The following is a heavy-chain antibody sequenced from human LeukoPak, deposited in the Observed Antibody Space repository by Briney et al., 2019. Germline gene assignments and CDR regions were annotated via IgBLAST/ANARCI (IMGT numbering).Heavy chain of an antibody. D-gene: IGHD2-15*01. CDR1: GGSIISYY. V-gene: IGHV4-4*07. CDR2: IYTSGST. Sequence: PSETLSLTCTVSGGSIISYYWSWIRQPAGKGLEWIGRIYTSGSTNYNPSLKSRVTMSVDTSKNQFSLKLSSVTAADTAVYYCASMEVVAASFDYWGQGTLVTVSS. J-gene: IGHJ4*02. CDR3: ASMEVVAASFDY.